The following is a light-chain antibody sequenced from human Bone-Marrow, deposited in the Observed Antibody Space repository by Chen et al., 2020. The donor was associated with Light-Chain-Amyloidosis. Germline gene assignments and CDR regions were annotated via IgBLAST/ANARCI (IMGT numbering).Light chain of an antibody. J-gene: IGLJ2*01. CDR2: EVS. Sequence: QSALTQPASVSGSPGQSITISCTGTSSDVGGYHYVSWYQQHPGKAPKLMIYEVSNRPSGVSNRFSGSKSGYTASLTISGLQAEDEADYYCCSYAINRDVLFGGGTELTVL. CDR1: SSDVGGYHY. V-gene: IGLV2-14*01. CDR3: CSYAINRDVL.